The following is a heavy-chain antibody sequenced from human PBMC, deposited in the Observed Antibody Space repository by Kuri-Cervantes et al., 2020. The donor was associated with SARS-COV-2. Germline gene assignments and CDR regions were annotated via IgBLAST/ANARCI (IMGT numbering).Heavy chain of an antibody. Sequence: GESLRISCAASGFTFSSYGMHWVRQAPGKGLEWVAVISYDGSNKYYADSVKGRFTISKESGENSLYLHMNSLRGDDTAVYYCARVAGEGPIYYYYMDVRGKGTTVTVSS. CDR1: GFTFSSYG. J-gene: IGHJ6*03. CDR3: ARVAGEGPIYYYYMDV. CDR2: ISYDGSNK. D-gene: IGHD2-21*01. V-gene: IGHV3-30*03.